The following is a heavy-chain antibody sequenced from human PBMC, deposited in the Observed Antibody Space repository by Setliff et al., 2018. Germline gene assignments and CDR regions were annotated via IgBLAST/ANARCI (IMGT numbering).Heavy chain of an antibody. V-gene: IGHV3-9*01. Sequence: PGGSLRLSCTASGFNFNDYSMHWVRQAPGKGLEWVSGINWNSASIAYVDSVKGRFTISRDNAKNSLYLQISSLRAEDTALYYCAKERGFYGSGSYSFDYWGQGTLVTVSS. CDR3: AKERGFYGSGSYSFDY. D-gene: IGHD3-10*01. J-gene: IGHJ4*02. CDR2: INWNSASI. CDR1: GFNFNDYS.